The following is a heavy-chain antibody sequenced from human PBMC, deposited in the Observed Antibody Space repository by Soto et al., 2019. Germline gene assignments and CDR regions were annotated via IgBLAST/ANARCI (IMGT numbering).Heavy chain of an antibody. V-gene: IGHV4-34*01. CDR1: GGSFSGYY. D-gene: IGHD3-10*01. J-gene: IGHJ4*02. Sequence: ASETLSLTCAVYGGSFSGYYWSWIRQPPGKGLEWIGEINHSGSTNYNPSLKSRVTISVDTSKNQFSLKLSSVTAADTAVYYCAREGQIWFGELYPFDYWGQGTLVTVS. CDR2: INHSGST. CDR3: AREGQIWFGELYPFDY.